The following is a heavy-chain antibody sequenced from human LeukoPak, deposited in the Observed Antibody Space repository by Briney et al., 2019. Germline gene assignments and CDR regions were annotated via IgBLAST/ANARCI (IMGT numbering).Heavy chain of an antibody. CDR2: IKEDGSEK. J-gene: IGHJ4*02. CDR1: GFTFTRYW. Sequence: GGSLRLSCAAYGFTFTRYWMSWVRQAPGKGLEWVANIKEDGSEKYYVDSVKGRLTISRDTAKSSLYLQMNSLRAEDTAVYYCARLRAGDYFDYWGQGTLVTVSS. D-gene: IGHD6-19*01. V-gene: IGHV3-7*04. CDR3: ARLRAGDYFDY.